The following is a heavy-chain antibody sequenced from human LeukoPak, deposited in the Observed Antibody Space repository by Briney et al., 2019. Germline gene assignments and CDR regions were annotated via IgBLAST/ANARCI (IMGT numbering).Heavy chain of an antibody. Sequence: GGSLRLTCAASGFTFSSYDMHWVRQATGKGLEWVSAIGTAGDTYYPGSVKGRFTISRENAKNSLYLQMNSLRAGDTAVYYCARGGNRYCSGGSCYMFDYWGQGTLVTVSS. J-gene: IGHJ4*02. CDR1: GFTFSSYD. CDR2: IGTAGDT. V-gene: IGHV3-13*01. D-gene: IGHD2-15*01. CDR3: ARGGNRYCSGGSCYMFDY.